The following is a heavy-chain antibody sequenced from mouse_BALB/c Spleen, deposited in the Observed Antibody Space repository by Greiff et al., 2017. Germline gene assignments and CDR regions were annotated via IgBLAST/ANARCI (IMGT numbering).Heavy chain of an antibody. CDR2: ISNLAYSI. J-gene: IGHJ2*01. CDR1: GFTFSDYG. V-gene: IGHV5-15*02. D-gene: IGHD1-1*01. CDR3: ARVVAGYYFDY. Sequence: VQLKESGGGLVQPGGSRKLSCAASGFTFSDYGMAWVRQAPGKGPEWVAFISNLAYSIYYADTVTGRFTISRENAKNTLYLEMSSLRSEDTAMYYCARVVAGYYFDYWGQGTTLTVSS.